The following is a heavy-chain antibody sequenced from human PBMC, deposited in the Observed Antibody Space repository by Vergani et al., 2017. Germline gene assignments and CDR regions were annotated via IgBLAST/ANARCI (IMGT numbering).Heavy chain of an antibody. CDR2: ISWDGGST. D-gene: IGHD3-9*01. Sequence: VHLVESGGGVVQPGGSLRLSCAASGFTFSNFGMHWIRQAPGKGLEWVSLISWDGGSTYYADSVKGRFTISRDNSKNSLYLQMNSLRTEDTALYYCAKAFVLRYFDWLGYGMDVWGQGTTVTVSS. CDR1: GFTFSNFG. J-gene: IGHJ6*02. CDR3: AKAFVLRYFDWLGYGMDV. V-gene: IGHV3-43*01.